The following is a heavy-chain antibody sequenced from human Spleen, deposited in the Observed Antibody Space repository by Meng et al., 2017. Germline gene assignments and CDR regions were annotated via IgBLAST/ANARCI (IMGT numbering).Heavy chain of an antibody. CDR2: IYYTGRS. CDR3: ARDRGPGSGSYYDS. V-gene: IGHV4-31*03. CDR1: GCSITSLGYY. D-gene: IGHD3-10*01. J-gene: IGHJ5*02. Sequence: STPGLVKPSQTLSLPCTVSGCSITSLGYYWNWIRHHPGKGLEWLGYIYYTGRSYYNPSLKSRLTISVDTSKNQFSLKLSSVTAADTAVYYCARDRGPGSGSYYDSWGQGTLVTVSS.